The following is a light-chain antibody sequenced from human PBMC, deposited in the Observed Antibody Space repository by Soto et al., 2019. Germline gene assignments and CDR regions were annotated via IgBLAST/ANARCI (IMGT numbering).Light chain of an antibody. CDR3: QQGNHWPLT. Sequence: EIVMTQSPATLSVSPGERATLSCRASQSISTELAWYQQKPGQPPRLLIYSASTRATGVPARFTGSGSGSEFTLTISGLQSEDFGVCYCQQGNHWPLTFGQGTRLEI. CDR1: QSISTE. V-gene: IGKV3-15*01. CDR2: SAS. J-gene: IGKJ2*01.